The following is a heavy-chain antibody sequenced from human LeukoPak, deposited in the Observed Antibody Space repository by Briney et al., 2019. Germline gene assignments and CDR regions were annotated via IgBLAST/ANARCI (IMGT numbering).Heavy chain of an antibody. V-gene: IGHV3-15*01. CDR1: GFTFSNAW. D-gene: IGHD3-22*01. CDR3: TTASRSYYYDSSGYSPDAFDI. J-gene: IGHJ3*02. CDR2: IKSKTGGGTT. Sequence: GGSLRLSCAASGFTFSNAWMSWFRQAPGKGLEWVGRIKSKTGGGTTDYAAPVKGRFTISRDDSKNTLYLQMNSLKTEDTAVYYCTTASRSYYYDSSGYSPDAFDIWGQGTMVTVSS.